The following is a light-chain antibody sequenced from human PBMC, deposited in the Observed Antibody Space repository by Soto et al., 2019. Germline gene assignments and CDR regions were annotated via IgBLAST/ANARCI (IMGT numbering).Light chain of an antibody. V-gene: IGLV2-14*01. CDR1: SSDVGSYNY. CDR3: NSFTTTGGVV. J-gene: IGLJ2*01. CDR2: EVS. Sequence: QSVLTQPASVSGSPGQSITISCTGTSSDVGSYNYVSWYQQHPGKAPKLMIYEVSNRPSGVSNRFSGSKSGNTASLTISGLQAEDEADYYCNSFTTTGGVVFGGGTQLTVL.